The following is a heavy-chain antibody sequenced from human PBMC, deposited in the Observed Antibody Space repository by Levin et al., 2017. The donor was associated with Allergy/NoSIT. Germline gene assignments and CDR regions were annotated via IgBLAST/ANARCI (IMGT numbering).Heavy chain of an antibody. J-gene: IGHJ4*02. CDR3: ATIATRAY. D-gene: IGHD2-21*01. V-gene: IGHV4-39*01. CDR2: VYYSGST. CDR1: GGSISNSRDF. Sequence: PSETLSLTCTVSGGSISNSRDFWGWIRQPPGKGLEWIGSVYYSGSTYYNPSNKSRVTISVDTSTNQLFLNLNSVTAADTAVYYCATIATRAYWGQGILVTVSS.